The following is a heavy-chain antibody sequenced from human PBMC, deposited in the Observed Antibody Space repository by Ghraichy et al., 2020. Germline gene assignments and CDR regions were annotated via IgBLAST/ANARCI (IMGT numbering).Heavy chain of an antibody. V-gene: IGHV4-61*01. CDR3: ARDRHCGGDCQWYAFDI. CDR1: GGSVSSGSYY. D-gene: IGHD2-21*02. Sequence: SETLSLTCTVSGGSVSSGSYYWSWIRQPPGKGLEWIGYIYYSGSTNYNPSLKSRVTISVDTSKNQFSLKLSSVTAADTAVYYCARDRHCGGDCQWYAFDIWGQGTMVTVSS. CDR2: IYYSGST. J-gene: IGHJ3*02.